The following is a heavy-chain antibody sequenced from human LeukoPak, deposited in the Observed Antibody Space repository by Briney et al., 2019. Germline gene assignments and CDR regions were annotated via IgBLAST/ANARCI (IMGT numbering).Heavy chain of an antibody. D-gene: IGHD2-2*02. V-gene: IGHV1-8*01. CDR2: MNPNSGNT. CDR1: GYTFTSYD. J-gene: IGHJ6*02. Sequence: ASVKVSCKASGYTFTSYDTNWVRQATGQGLEWMGWMNPNSGNTGYARKFQGRVTMTRNTSISTAYMELSSLRSEDTAVYYCARADDPYCSSTSCYSNYYYYGMDVWGQGTTVTVSS. CDR3: ARADDPYCSSTSCYSNYYYYGMDV.